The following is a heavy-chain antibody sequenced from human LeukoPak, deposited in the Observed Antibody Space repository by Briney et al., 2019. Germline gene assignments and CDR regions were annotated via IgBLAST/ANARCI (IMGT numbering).Heavy chain of an antibody. V-gene: IGHV4-4*02. CDR2: IYHSGST. CDR1: GGSISSSNW. J-gene: IGHJ4*02. Sequence: TSSETLSLTCAVSGGSISSSNWWSWVRQPPGKGLEWIGQIYHSGSTNYNPSLKSRVAISVDKSKNQFSLKLSSVTAADTAVYYCARALQAVATTHFDYWGQGTLVTVSS. CDR3: ARALQAVATTHFDY. D-gene: IGHD5-24*01.